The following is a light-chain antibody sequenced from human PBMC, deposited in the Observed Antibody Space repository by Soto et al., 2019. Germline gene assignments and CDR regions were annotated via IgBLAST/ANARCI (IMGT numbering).Light chain of an antibody. V-gene: IGLV2-23*02. CDR2: EVN. Sequence: QSPLTQPASVSGSPGQSITISCTGTSSDVGLYNLVSWYQQLPGKAPKLIIYEVNERPSGISDRFSGSKSGNTASLTISGLQDEDEADYYCCSYVGSSILMFGGGTKVTVL. CDR3: CSYVGSSILM. J-gene: IGLJ3*02. CDR1: SSDVGLYNL.